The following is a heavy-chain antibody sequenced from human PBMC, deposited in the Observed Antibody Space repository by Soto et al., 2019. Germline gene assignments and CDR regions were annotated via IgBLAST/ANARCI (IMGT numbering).Heavy chain of an antibody. D-gene: IGHD3-10*01. V-gene: IGHV3-23*01. CDR2: ISGSGGST. CDR3: ATRPGYYDNWFDP. CDR1: GFTFSNYA. J-gene: IGHJ5*02. Sequence: DVQLLESGGGLVQPGGSLRLSCAASGFTFSNYAMTWVRQAPGKGLEWVSGISGSGGSTYYADSVKGRFTISRDNSKNTLYLQMNSLRAEDTAVYYCATRPGYYDNWFDPWGQGTLVTVSS.